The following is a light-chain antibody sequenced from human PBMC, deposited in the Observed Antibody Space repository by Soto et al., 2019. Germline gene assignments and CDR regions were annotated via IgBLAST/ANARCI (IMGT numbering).Light chain of an antibody. CDR2: GAS. Sequence: DIQITHSPASLAASVLDRVTITCRASQRVDRYLNWYQQKPGRAPKLLIYGASTLESGVPSRFSGSGSGTDFTLTINNLQPEDFASYFCQESYSTPLTFGGGTKVDIK. CDR1: QRVDRY. CDR3: QESYSTPLT. V-gene: IGKV1-39*01. J-gene: IGKJ4*01.